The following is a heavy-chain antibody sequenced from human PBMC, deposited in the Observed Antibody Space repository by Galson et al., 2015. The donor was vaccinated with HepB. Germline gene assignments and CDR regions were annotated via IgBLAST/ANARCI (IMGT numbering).Heavy chain of an antibody. V-gene: IGHV1-69*13. CDR1: GGTFSSYA. CDR2: IIPIFGTA. Sequence: SVKVSCKASGGTFSSYAISWVRQAPGQGLEWMGGIIPIFGTANYAQKFQGRVTITADESTSTAYMELSSLRSEDTAVYYCARLPPVAGIRAGYYYGMDVWGQGTTVTVSS. J-gene: IGHJ6*02. CDR3: ARLPPVAGIRAGYYYGMDV. D-gene: IGHD6-19*01.